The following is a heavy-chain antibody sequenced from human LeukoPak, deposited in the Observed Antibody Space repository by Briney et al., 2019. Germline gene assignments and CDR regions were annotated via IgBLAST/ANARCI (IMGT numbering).Heavy chain of an antibody. CDR2: IWYDGSNK. Sequence: GGSLRLSCAASGFTFSSYGMHWVRQAPGKGLEWVAVIWYDGSNKYYADSVKGRYTISRDNSKNTLYLQMNSLRAEDTAVYYCARANSGSYYSSGMDVWGQGTTVTVSS. CDR1: GFTFSSYG. J-gene: IGHJ6*02. CDR3: ARANSGSYYSSGMDV. D-gene: IGHD1-26*01. V-gene: IGHV3-33*01.